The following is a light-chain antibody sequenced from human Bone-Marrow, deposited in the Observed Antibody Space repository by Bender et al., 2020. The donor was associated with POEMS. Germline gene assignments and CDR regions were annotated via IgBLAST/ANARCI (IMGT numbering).Light chain of an antibody. CDR3: QSVDISDTLQV. V-gene: IGLV3-25*03. CDR1: VLTKRY. Sequence: SSELTQPPSVSVSPGQTASITCSGDVLTKRYGFWYQQKPGQAPVLVIYRNTGRPSGIPERFSGSFSGTTLTLTISGVQAEDEADYYYQSVDISDTLQVFGGGTKLTVL. CDR2: RNT. J-gene: IGLJ2*01.